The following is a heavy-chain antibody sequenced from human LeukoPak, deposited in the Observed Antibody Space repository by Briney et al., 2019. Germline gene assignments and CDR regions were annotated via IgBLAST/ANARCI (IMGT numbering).Heavy chain of an antibody. CDR3: ARETTTIFGVVPYYFDY. CDR2: ISYDGSNK. Sequence: GGSLRLSCAASGFTFSSYGMHWVRQAPGKGLEWVAVISYDGSNKYYADSVKGRFTISRDNSKNTLYLQMNSLRAEDTAVYYCARETTTIFGVVPYYFDYWGQGTLVTVSS. V-gene: IGHV3-30*03. J-gene: IGHJ4*02. CDR1: GFTFSSYG. D-gene: IGHD3-3*01.